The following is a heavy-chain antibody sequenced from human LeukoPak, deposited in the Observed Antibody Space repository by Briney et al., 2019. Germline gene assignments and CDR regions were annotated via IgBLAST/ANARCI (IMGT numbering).Heavy chain of an antibody. CDR1: GFTFSNAW. CDR2: IKSKTDGGTT. J-gene: IGHJ4*02. D-gene: IGHD3-9*01. V-gene: IGHV3-15*01. CDR3: TPTGDYYDILTGYFPLDY. Sequence: GGSLRLSCAASGFTFSNAWMSWVRQAPGKGLEWVGRIKSKTDGGTTDYAATVKGRFTISRDDSKNTLYLQMNSLKTEDTAVYYCTPTGDYYDILTGYFPLDYWGQGTLVTVSS.